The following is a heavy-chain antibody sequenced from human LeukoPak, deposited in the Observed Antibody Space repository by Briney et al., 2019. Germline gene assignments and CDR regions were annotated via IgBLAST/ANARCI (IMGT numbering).Heavy chain of an antibody. CDR3: ARTRGSSGQRTGYMRGYYYYYMDV. Sequence: PSETLSLTCTVSGYSISSGYYWGWIRQPPGKGLEWIGRIYHSGSTYYNPSLKSRVTISVDTSKNQFSLKLSSVTAADTAVYYCARTRGSSGQRTGYMRGYYYYYMDVWGKGTTVTVSS. J-gene: IGHJ6*03. V-gene: IGHV4-38-2*02. CDR2: IYHSGST. CDR1: GYSISSGYY. D-gene: IGHD6-19*01.